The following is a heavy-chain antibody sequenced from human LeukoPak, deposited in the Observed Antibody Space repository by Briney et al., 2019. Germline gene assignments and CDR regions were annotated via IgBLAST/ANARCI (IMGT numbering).Heavy chain of an antibody. Sequence: GALRLSSVSSIDTSITFDMCSGPPTPGEGLWWVSSISASGDRTIYADSVRGRLTISRDNSKNTLYLQMSSLRVEDTAVYYCAKVPQPDYYFDYWGQGSLVTVSS. CDR3: AKVPQPDYYFDY. V-gene: IGHV3-23*01. J-gene: IGHJ4*02. CDR2: ISASGDRT. CDR1: IDTSITFD.